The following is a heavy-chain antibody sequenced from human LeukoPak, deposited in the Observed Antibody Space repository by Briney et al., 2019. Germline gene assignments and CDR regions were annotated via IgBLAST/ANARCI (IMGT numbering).Heavy chain of an antibody. V-gene: IGHV3-30*02. Sequence: PGGSLRLSCAASGFTFSNYGMHWVRQAPGKGLEWVAFIRYDGSIKYYADSVKGRFTISRDNSKNTLYLQMNSLRSEGTAVYYCAKVDSSSWGISDSWGQGTLVTVSS. CDR2: IRYDGSIK. CDR1: GFTFSNYG. D-gene: IGHD6-13*01. CDR3: AKVDSSSWGISDS. J-gene: IGHJ4*02.